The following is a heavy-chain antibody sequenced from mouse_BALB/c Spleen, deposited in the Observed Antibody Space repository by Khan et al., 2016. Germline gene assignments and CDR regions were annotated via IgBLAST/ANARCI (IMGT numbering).Heavy chain of an antibody. CDR3: AREDYGNYGDYFDY. CDR2: ISTGDST. Sequence: EVELVESGGGLVKPGGSLKLSCAASGFTFRDYAMSWVRQTPEKRLEWVASISTGDSTYYGDSVKGRITISRDIARNNLFLQMSSLRSEDTSMFYCAREDYGNYGDYFDYWGQGTTLTVSS. D-gene: IGHD2-1*01. CDR1: GFTFRDYA. J-gene: IGHJ2*01. V-gene: IGHV5-6-5*01.